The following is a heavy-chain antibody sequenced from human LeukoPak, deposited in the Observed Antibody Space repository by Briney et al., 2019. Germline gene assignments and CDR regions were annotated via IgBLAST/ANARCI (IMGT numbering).Heavy chain of an antibody. Sequence: SETLSLTCIVSDGSISSSSFYWGWIRHAPGKGLEWIGSMYYTGSYTGTTHYNPSLESRVTISVDTSKNQFSLKLSSVTAADTAVYYCATQSTVFYSFDYWGQGTLVTVSS. J-gene: IGHJ4*02. CDR3: ATQSTVFYSFDY. V-gene: IGHV4-39*01. D-gene: IGHD4-17*01. CDR1: DGSISSSSFY. CDR2: MYYTGSYTGTT.